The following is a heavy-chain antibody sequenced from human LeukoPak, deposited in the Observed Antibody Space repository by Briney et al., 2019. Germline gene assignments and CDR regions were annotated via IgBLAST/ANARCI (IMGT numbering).Heavy chain of an antibody. CDR1: GGSISSGGYY. CDR3: ARDGSISSLPYYYYYMDV. Sequence: SETLSLTCTVSGGSISSGGYYWSWIRQPPGKGLEWIGYIYHSGSTYYNPSLKSRVTISVDRSKNQFSLKLSSVTAADTAVYYCARDGSISSLPYYYYYMDVWGKGTTVTVSS. V-gene: IGHV4-30-2*01. D-gene: IGHD6-6*01. CDR2: IYHSGST. J-gene: IGHJ6*03.